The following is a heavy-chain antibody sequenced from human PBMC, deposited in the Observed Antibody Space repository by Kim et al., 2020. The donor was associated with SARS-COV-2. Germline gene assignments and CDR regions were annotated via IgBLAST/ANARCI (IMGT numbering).Heavy chain of an antibody. CDR2: GGST. J-gene: IGHJ4*02. V-gene: IGHV1-46*01. D-gene: IGHD6-13*01. Sequence: GGSTSYGQKFQGRVTVTRDTSTSTVYMELSSLRSEDTAVYYCATGAAATGNWGQGTQVTVSS. CDR3: ATGAAATGN.